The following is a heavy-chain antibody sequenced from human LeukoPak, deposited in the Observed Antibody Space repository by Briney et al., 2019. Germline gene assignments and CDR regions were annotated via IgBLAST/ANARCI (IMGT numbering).Heavy chain of an antibody. J-gene: IGHJ4*02. CDR3: ARVNTYCGGDCYTFDY. V-gene: IGHV4-59*01. CDR2: IYYTGST. D-gene: IGHD2-21*02. Sequence: SETLSLTCTVFGGSISSNYWTWIRQPPGKGLEWIGYIYYTGSTNYYNPSLKSRVTISVDTSKNQFSLKLSSVTAADTAVYYCARVNTYCGGDCYTFDYWGQGTLVTVSS. CDR1: GGSISSNY.